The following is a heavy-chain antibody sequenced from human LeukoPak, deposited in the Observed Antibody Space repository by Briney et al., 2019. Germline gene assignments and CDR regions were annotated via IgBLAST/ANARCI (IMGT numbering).Heavy chain of an antibody. CDR1: GGTFSSYG. J-gene: IGHJ4*02. CDR3: ARDPDQGLDY. Sequence: ASVRVSCKASGGTFSSYGISWVRQAPGQGLEWMGGIIPIFGTANYAQKFQGRVTITADKSTSTAYMELSSLRSEDTAVYYCARDPDQGLDYWGQGTLVTVSS. CDR2: IIPIFGTA. D-gene: IGHD1-14*01. V-gene: IGHV1-69*06.